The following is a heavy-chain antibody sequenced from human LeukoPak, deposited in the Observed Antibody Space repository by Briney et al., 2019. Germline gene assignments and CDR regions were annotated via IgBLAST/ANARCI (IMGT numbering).Heavy chain of an antibody. D-gene: IGHD3-16*01. V-gene: IGHV3-23*01. Sequence: GGSPRLSCVGSGFTSIAYALTWARQAPGKGLEWVSGISGGGVTTYYADSVKGRFTISRDNSKNTLYLQMNSLRADDTAIYYCARNQQLGGHSYYYYGMDVWGQGTTVTVSS. CDR1: GFTSIAYA. J-gene: IGHJ6*02. CDR2: ISGGGVTT. CDR3: ARNQQLGGHSYYYYGMDV.